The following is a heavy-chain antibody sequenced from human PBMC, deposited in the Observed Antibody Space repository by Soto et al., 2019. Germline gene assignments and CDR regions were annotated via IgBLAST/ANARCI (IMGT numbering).Heavy chain of an antibody. CDR3: ARASGSGWYVFDY. CDR2: IYYSGNT. V-gene: IGHV4-30-4*01. J-gene: IGHJ4*02. D-gene: IGHD6-19*01. CDR1: GGSISSSDHY. Sequence: TLSLTCTVSGGSISSSDHYWSWIRQPPGKGLEWIGYIYYSGNTYYNPSLKSRVTISVDTSKNQFSLKLNSVTAADTAVFYCARASGSGWYVFDYWGQGTLVTVSS.